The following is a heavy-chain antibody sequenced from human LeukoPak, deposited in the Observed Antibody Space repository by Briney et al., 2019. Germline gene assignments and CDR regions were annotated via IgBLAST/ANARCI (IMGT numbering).Heavy chain of an antibody. Sequence: PGGSLRLSCAASGFTFSSYGMHWVRQAPGKGLEWVAVIWNDGSNKYYADSVKGRFTISRDNSKNTLYLQMNSLRAEDTAVYYCARDSYGDYLPPDYWGQGTLVTVSS. J-gene: IGHJ4*02. D-gene: IGHD4-17*01. V-gene: IGHV3-33*01. CDR3: ARDSYGDYLPPDY. CDR1: GFTFSSYG. CDR2: IWNDGSNK.